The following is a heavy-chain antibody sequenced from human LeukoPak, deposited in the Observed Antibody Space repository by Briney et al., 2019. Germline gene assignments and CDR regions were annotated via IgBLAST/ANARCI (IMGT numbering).Heavy chain of an antibody. Sequence: GGSLRLSCAASGFNFRSFGFHWVRQAPGKGLEWLAIVSFERNDKYYADSVKGRFTISGDESKNTLYLQMNSLRSDDTAVYYCARDPLRRGTSYLDNWVQATLVTVAS. D-gene: IGHD1-26*01. CDR2: VSFERNDK. J-gene: IGHJ4*02. V-gene: IGHV3-30*03. CDR1: GFNFRSFG. CDR3: ARDPLRRGTSYLDN.